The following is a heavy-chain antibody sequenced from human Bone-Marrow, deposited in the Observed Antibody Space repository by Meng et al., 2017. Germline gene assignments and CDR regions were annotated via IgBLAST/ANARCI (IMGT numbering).Heavy chain of an antibody. Sequence: GESLKISCAASGFTFSSYWMSWVRQAPGKGLEWVANIKQDGSEKYYVDSVKGRFTISRDNARNSLYLQMNSLRAEDTAVYYCARGKYGSYVEYFDYWGQGTLVTVSS. CDR1: GFTFSSYW. CDR3: ARGKYGSYVEYFDY. D-gene: IGHD2-15*01. J-gene: IGHJ4*02. CDR2: IKQDGSEK. V-gene: IGHV3-7*01.